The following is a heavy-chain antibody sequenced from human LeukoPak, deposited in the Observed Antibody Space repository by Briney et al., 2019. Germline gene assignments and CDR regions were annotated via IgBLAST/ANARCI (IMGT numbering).Heavy chain of an antibody. CDR3: AKDSDGSGSYDFDY. CDR1: GFTFSSYG. J-gene: IGHJ4*02. D-gene: IGHD3-10*01. V-gene: IGHV3-30*18. CDR2: ISYDGSNK. Sequence: PGGSLRLSCAASGFTFSSYGMHWVRQAPGKGLEWVAVISYDGSNKYYADSVKGRFTISRDNSKNTLYLQMNSLRAEDTAVYYCAKDSDGSGSYDFDYWGQGTLVTVSS.